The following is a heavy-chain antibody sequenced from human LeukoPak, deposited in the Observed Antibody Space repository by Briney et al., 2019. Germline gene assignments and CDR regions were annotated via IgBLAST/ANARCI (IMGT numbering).Heavy chain of an antibody. Sequence: SETLFLTCTGSGGSISSYYWSWIRQPPGKGLEWIAYIYYSGSTNYNPSLKSRVTISVDTSKNQFSLKLSSVTAADTAVYSCARQLHAGIRAFDIWGQGTMVTVSS. CDR2: IYYSGST. D-gene: IGHD2-2*01. CDR1: GGSISSYY. V-gene: IGHV4-59*08. J-gene: IGHJ3*02. CDR3: ARQLHAGIRAFDI.